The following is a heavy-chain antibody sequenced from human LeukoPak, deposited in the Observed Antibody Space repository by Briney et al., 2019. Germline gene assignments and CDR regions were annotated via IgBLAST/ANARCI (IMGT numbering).Heavy chain of an antibody. D-gene: IGHD6-19*01. Sequence: ASVKVSCKASGYTFSGYYMHWVRQAPGQGLEWMGWINPNSGGTNYAQKFQGRVTMTRDTSISTAYMELSRLRYDDTAVYYCARVEQWLVREYYFDYWGQGTLVTVSS. CDR2: INPNSGGT. J-gene: IGHJ4*02. V-gene: IGHV1-2*02. CDR1: GYTFSGYY. CDR3: ARVEQWLVREYYFDY.